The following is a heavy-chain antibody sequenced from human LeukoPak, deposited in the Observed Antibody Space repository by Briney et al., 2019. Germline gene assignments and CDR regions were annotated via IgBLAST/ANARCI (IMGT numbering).Heavy chain of an antibody. J-gene: IGHJ4*02. CDR2: INPSGGST. CDR1: GYTFTSYY. Sequence: VASVEVSFKASGYTFTSYYMHWVRQAPGQGLEWMGIINPSGGSTSYAQKFQGRVTMTRDTSTSTVYMELSSLRSEDTAVYYCAREVQGLTIFGVVTPLDYWGQGTLVTVSS. CDR3: AREVQGLTIFGVVTPLDY. D-gene: IGHD3-3*01. V-gene: IGHV1-46*01.